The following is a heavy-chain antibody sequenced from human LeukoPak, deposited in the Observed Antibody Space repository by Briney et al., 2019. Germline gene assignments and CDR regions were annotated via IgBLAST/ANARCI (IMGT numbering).Heavy chain of an antibody. Sequence: PGGSLRLSCAASGFTFSNAWMSWVRQAPGKGLEWVGRIKSKTDGGTTDYAAPVKGRFTISRDDSKNTLYLQMNSLKTEDTAVYXXTTAPPEGWELLSVDYWGQGTLVTVSS. D-gene: IGHD1-26*01. V-gene: IGHV3-15*01. CDR2: IKSKTDGGTT. CDR3: TTAPPEGWELLSVDY. CDR1: GFTFSNAW. J-gene: IGHJ4*02.